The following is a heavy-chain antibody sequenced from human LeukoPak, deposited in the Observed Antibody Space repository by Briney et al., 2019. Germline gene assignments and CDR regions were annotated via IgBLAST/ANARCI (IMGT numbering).Heavy chain of an antibody. Sequence: SETLSLTCTVSGGSISSYYWSWIRQPPGKGLEWIGYIYYSGSTNYNPSLKSRVTISVDTSKNQFSLKLSSVTAADTAVYYCAREITEYQLPGGAFDIWGQGTMVTVSS. J-gene: IGHJ3*02. CDR1: GGSISSYY. V-gene: IGHV4-59*01. CDR3: AREITEYQLPGGAFDI. CDR2: IYYSGST. D-gene: IGHD2-2*01.